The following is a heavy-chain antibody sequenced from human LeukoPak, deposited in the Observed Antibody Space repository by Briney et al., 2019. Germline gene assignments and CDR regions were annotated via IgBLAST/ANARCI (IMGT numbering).Heavy chain of an antibody. CDR2: MYNSGST. CDR1: GVSISIYK. CDR3: ATNAGPAARDAFDI. D-gene: IGHD2-2*01. Sequence: SETLSLTCTVSGVSISIYKWSWIRQPPGKGLEWIGYMYNSGSTDFKPSPTSGDTISLDTSKNKFSLKLSSVTAADTPVYSSATNAGPAARDAFDIWGQGTMVTVSS. J-gene: IGHJ3*02. V-gene: IGHV4-59*08.